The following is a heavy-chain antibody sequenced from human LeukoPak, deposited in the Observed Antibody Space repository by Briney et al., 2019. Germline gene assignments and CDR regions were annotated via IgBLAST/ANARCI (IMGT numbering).Heavy chain of an antibody. CDR2: IKSKTDGGTT. J-gene: IGHJ4*02. CDR3: TTGYCSSTSCYTNDFDY. D-gene: IGHD2-2*02. V-gene: IGHV3-15*01. CDR1: GFTFGDYA. Sequence: GGSLRLSCTASGFTFGDYAMSWVRQAPGKGLEWVGRIKSKTDGGTTDYAAPVKGRFTISRDDSKNTLYLQMNSLKTEDTAVYYCTTGYCSSTSCYTNDFDYWGQGTLVTVSS.